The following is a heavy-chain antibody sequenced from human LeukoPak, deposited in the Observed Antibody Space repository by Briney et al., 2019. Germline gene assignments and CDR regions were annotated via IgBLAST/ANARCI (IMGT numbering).Heavy chain of an antibody. J-gene: IGHJ4*02. V-gene: IGHV3-23*01. CDR2: ISGFGGST. D-gene: IGHD6-13*01. CDR1: GVIFDNYA. Sequence: PGGSLRLSCAASGVIFDNYAMNWVRQAPGKGLEWLTGISGFGGSTYYAASAKGRFTISRDNSGNTLFLQLNNLRVEDTAVYYCARRGGSSWSSFDYWGQGSLVTVSS. CDR3: ARRGGSSWSSFDY.